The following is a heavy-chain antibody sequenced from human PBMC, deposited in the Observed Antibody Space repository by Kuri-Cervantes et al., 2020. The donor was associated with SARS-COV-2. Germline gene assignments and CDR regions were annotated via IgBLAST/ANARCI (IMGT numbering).Heavy chain of an antibody. V-gene: IGHV4-39*01. J-gene: IGHJ5*02. D-gene: IGHD3-10*01. CDR3: ARGSSILAYDWFDP. Sequence: SETLSLTCTVAGGSISSSSYYWGWIRQPPGKGLEWIGSIYYSGSTYYNPSLKSRVTISVDTSKTQFSLKLSSVTAADTAVYYCARGSSILAYDWFDPWGQGTLVTVSS. CDR1: GGSISSSSYY. CDR2: IYYSGST.